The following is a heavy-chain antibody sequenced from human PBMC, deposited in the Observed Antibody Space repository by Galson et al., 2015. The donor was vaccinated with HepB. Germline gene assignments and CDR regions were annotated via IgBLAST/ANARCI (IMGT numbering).Heavy chain of an antibody. V-gene: IGHV1-69*04. CDR2: IIPILGIA. Sequence: SVKVSCKASGYTFTSYGISWVRQAPGQGLEWMGRIIPILGIANYAQKFQGRVTITADKSTSTAYMELSSLRSEDTAVYYCAREGDYGGNLSFDAFDIWGQGTMVTVSS. CDR3: AREGDYGGNLSFDAFDI. D-gene: IGHD4-23*01. J-gene: IGHJ3*02. CDR1: GYTFTSYG.